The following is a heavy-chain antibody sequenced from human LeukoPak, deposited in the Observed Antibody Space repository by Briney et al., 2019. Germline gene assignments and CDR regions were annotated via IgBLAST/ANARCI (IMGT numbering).Heavy chain of an antibody. CDR3: ARGTSQQLVDY. J-gene: IGHJ4*02. CDR1: GGSISSGGYY. Sequence: PSETLSLTCTVSGGSISSGGYYWSWIRQHPGKGLEWIGYIYYSGSTYYNPSLKSRVTISVDTSKNQSSLKLSSVTAADTAVYYCARGTSQQLVDYWGQGTLVTVSS. D-gene: IGHD6-13*01. CDR2: IYYSGST. V-gene: IGHV4-31*03.